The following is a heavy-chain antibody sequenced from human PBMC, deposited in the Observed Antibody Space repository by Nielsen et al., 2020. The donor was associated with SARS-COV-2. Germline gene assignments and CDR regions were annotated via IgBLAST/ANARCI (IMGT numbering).Heavy chain of an antibody. Sequence: SETLSLTCTVSGGSISSGGYYWSWIRQHPGKGLEWIGYIYSSGSTYYNPSLKSRVTISVDTSKNQFSLKLSSVTAADTAVYYCARAPTIFGVVITSFDYWGQGTLVTVSS. V-gene: IGHV4-31*03. J-gene: IGHJ4*02. CDR1: GGSISSGGYY. CDR3: ARAPTIFGVVITSFDY. D-gene: IGHD3-3*01. CDR2: IYSSGST.